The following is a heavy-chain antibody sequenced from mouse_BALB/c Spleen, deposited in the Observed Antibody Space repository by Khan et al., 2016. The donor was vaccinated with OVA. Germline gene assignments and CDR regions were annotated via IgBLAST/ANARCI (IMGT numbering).Heavy chain of an antibody. V-gene: IGHV1-77*01. Sequence: QVRLQQSGPVLVKPGASVKMSCKASGYTFTDYIINWVRQRTGQGLEWIGQIYTGSGSTYYNEKFKGKATLTADKSSKTANMQLRSLTSEDSAVYFCASSGYGSLVYWGQGTTLTVSS. CDR1: GYTFTDYI. CDR2: IYTGSGST. J-gene: IGHJ2*01. CDR3: ASSGYGSLVY. D-gene: IGHD1-1*01.